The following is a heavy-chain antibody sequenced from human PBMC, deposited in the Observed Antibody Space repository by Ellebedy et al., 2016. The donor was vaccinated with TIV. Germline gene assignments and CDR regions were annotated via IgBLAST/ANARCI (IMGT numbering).Heavy chain of an antibody. D-gene: IGHD2-15*01. Sequence: MPSETLSLTCTVSGVSISASNYYWGWIRQPPGRGLEWIGTVSYSGITYYSPSLKSRVTISVDTPQNQFSLNLSSVTAADTAVYYCARGGGLFDYWGQGTLVTVSS. CDR3: ARGGGLFDY. CDR2: VSYSGIT. V-gene: IGHV4-39*07. CDR1: GVSISASNYY. J-gene: IGHJ4*02.